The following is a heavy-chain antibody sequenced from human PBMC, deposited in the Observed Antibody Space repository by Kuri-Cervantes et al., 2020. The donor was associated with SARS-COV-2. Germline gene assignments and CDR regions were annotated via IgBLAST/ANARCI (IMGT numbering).Heavy chain of an antibody. J-gene: IGHJ4*02. CDR2: INAGNGNT. Sequence: ASVKVSCKASGYTFTSYYMHWVRQAPGQGLEWMGWINAGNGNTKYSQKFQGRVAITRDTSASTAYMELSSLRSEDTAVYYCARASSSWYYDTFPDYWAREPWSPSPQ. CDR1: GYTFTSYY. CDR3: ARASSSWYYDTFPDY. D-gene: IGHD6-13*01. V-gene: IGHV1-3*01.